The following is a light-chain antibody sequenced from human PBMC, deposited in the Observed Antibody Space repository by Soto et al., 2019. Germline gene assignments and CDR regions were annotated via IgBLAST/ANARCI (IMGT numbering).Light chain of an antibody. Sequence: LRQSPDTLSLSPGERATLSCRASQTVSSNYLAWVQQRPGQAPRLLIYGASTRAAGIPDRFSGSGSGTDFTLTITRLEPEDSAVYFCQQYTGPPTTFGQGTRLEIK. V-gene: IGKV3-20*01. J-gene: IGKJ5*01. CDR1: QTVSSNY. CDR3: QQYTGPPTT. CDR2: GAS.